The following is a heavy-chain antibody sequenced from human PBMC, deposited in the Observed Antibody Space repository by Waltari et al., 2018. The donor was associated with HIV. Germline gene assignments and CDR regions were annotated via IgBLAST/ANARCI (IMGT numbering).Heavy chain of an antibody. Sequence: EVQLVESGGGWVQPGGSLTLTCEASGFTCTCYWLVWVRQAPGKGLEWVANINQAGTERHYVDSVRGRFTISRDNDKTSVFLQMNSLTVEDTAVYYCATTHGSGDYDNDFDYWGQGTLV. CDR1: GFTCTCYW. J-gene: IGHJ4*02. D-gene: IGHD3-10*01. CDR3: ATTHGSGDYDNDFDY. V-gene: IGHV3-7*01. CDR2: INQAGTER.